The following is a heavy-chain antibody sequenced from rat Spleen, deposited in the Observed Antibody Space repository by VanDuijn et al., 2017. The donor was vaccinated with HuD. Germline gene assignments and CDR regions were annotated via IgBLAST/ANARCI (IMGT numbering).Heavy chain of an antibody. CDR1: GYSITSNY. J-gene: IGHJ3*01. CDR2: IDFSGST. V-gene: IGHV3-1*01. CDR3: ARSEGTHYYLPFAS. D-gene: IGHD1-12*02. Sequence: HSLSLTCSVTGYSITSNYWGWIRKFPGNKMEWMGYIDFSGSTGYNPSLKARISITRDTSKNQFFLQVNSVTTEDTATYYCARSEGTHYYLPFASWGQGTLVTVSS.